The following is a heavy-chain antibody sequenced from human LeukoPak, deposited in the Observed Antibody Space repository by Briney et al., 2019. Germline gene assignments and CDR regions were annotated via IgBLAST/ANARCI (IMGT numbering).Heavy chain of an antibody. V-gene: IGHV3-30*03. CDR3: ARSKSYSSGWTDFDW. D-gene: IGHD6-19*01. Sequence: GGSLRLSCAASGFTFSSYGMHWVRQAPGKGLEWVAVISYDGSNKYYADSVKGRFTISRENARNSLLLQMDNLRAEDTAVYYCARSKSYSSGWTDFDWWGQGTLVTVSS. CDR1: GFTFSSYG. J-gene: IGHJ4*02. CDR2: ISYDGSNK.